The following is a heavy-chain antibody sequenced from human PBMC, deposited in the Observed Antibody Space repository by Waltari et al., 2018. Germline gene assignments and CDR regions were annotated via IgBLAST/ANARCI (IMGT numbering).Heavy chain of an antibody. D-gene: IGHD6-19*01. CDR1: GLIFSTYA. Sequence: VQLVESGGGVVQPGRSLRLTCAAAGLIFSTYAPHWVRQAPGKGLEWVAVLSYDGSNKYYADSLKGRFTISRDNSNNTLYLQVNTLTPEDTAVYFCARENRQWLAPEPYYFDYWGLGTLVTVTS. J-gene: IGHJ4*02. CDR3: ARENRQWLAPEPYYFDY. CDR2: LSYDGSNK. V-gene: IGHV3-30*04.